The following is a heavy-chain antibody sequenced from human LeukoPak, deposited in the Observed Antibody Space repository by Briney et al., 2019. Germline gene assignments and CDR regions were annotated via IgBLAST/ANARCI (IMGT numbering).Heavy chain of an antibody. J-gene: IGHJ4*02. CDR3: ARVIGRSGYYCFDY. Sequence: GGSLRLSCAASGFTVSSNYMSWVRQAPGKGLEWVSVIYSGGSTYYADSVKGRFTISRDNSKNTLYLQTNSLRAEDTAVYYCARVIGRSGYYCFDYWGQGTLVTVSS. V-gene: IGHV3-53*01. CDR2: IYSGGST. D-gene: IGHD3-22*01. CDR1: GFTVSSNY.